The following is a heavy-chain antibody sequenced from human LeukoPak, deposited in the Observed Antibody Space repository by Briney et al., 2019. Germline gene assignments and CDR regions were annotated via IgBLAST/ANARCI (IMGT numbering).Heavy chain of an antibody. CDR1: GYTFTSYG. CDR2: ISAYNGNT. D-gene: IGHD6-6*01. J-gene: IGHJ4*02. Sequence: ASVKVSCKASGYTFTSYGISWVRQAPGQGLEWMGWISAYNGNTNYAQKLQGRVTMTTDTSTSTAYMELRSLRSDDTAVYYCARDSPQYSSSNYCDYWGQGTLVTVSS. V-gene: IGHV1-18*01. CDR3: ARDSPQYSSSNYCDY.